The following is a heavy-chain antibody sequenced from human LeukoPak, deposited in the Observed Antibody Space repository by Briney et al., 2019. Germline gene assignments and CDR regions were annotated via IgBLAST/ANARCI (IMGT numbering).Heavy chain of an antibody. CDR3: ARDVGNFDY. J-gene: IGHJ4*02. V-gene: IGHV3-74*01. CDR1: GFTFSNYW. CDR2: ISGDGIST. Sequence: GGSLRLSCAASGFTFSNYWMHWVRQAPGKGLVWVSRISGDGISTGYADSVKGRFTVSRDNAKKTLYLQMNSLRAEDTAVYYCARDVGNFDYWGQGTLVTVSS.